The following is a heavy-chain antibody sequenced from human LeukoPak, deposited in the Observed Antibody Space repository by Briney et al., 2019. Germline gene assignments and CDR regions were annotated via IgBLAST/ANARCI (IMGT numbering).Heavy chain of an antibody. D-gene: IGHD1-20*01. CDR1: GGTFSSYA. CDR2: IIPIFGTA. Sequence: SVKVSCKASGGTFSSYAISWVRQAPGQGLEWMGGIIPIFGTANYAQKFQGRVTITTDESTSTAYMELSSLRSEDTAVYYCARGTPGGITGTTLGYWGQGTLVTVSS. J-gene: IGHJ4*02. V-gene: IGHV1-69*05. CDR3: ARGTPGGITGTTLGY.